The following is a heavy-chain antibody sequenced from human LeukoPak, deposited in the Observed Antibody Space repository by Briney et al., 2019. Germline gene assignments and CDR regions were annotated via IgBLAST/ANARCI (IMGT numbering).Heavy chain of an antibody. CDR3: ARSDGSWYPYLFDF. Sequence: SQTLSLTCAISGDSVSSNSATWNWIRQTPSRGLEWLGRTYYRSKWYNDYAVSVKSRITINPDTSKNQFSLKLNSVTAADTAMYYCARSDGSWYPYLFDFWGQGILVTVSS. J-gene: IGHJ4*02. D-gene: IGHD6-13*01. CDR1: GDSVSSNSAT. V-gene: IGHV6-1*01. CDR2: TYYRSKWYN.